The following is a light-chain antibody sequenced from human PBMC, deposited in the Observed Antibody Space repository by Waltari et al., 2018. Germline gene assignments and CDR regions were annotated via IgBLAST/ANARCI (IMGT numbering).Light chain of an antibody. V-gene: IGLV3-21*02. J-gene: IGLJ3*02. Sequence: SYLLTQPPSVSVAPGQTARITCGGNNIGSKSVHWYQQKPGPAPVLVVHDDNDRPSGIPERFSGSNSGNTATLTISRVEAGDEADYYCQVWDSSNDHWVFGGGTKLTVL. CDR3: QVWDSSNDHWV. CDR2: DDN. CDR1: NIGSKS.